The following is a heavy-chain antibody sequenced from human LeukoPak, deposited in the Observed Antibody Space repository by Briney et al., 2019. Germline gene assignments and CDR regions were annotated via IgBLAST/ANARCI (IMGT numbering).Heavy chain of an antibody. J-gene: IGHJ4*02. V-gene: IGHV4-4*02. CDR2: IYHSGST. CDR1: GGSISSSNW. Sequence: SETPSLTCAVSGGSISSSNWWSWVRQPPGKGLEWIGEIYHSGSTNYNPSLKSRVTISVDKSKNQFSLKLSSVTAADTAVYYCARELIAAAGTFDYWGQGTLVTVSS. D-gene: IGHD6-13*01. CDR3: ARELIAAAGTFDY.